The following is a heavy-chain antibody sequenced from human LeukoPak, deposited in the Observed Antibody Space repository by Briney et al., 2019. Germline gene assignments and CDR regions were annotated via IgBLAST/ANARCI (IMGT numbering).Heavy chain of an antibody. J-gene: IGHJ6*02. V-gene: IGHV3-48*02. CDR1: GFTFSSYS. D-gene: IGHD3-10*01. Sequence: GGSLRLSCAASGFTFSSYSMNWVRQAPGKGLEWVSYISSSSSTIYYADSVKGRFTISRDNAKNSLYLQMNSLRDEDTAVYYCARDLDREPMADYYCYGMDVWGQGTTVTVSS. CDR3: ARDLDREPMADYYCYGMDV. CDR2: ISSSSSTI.